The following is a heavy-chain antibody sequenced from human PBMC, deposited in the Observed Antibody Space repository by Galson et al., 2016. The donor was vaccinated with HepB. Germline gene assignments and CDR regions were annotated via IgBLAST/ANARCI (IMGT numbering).Heavy chain of an antibody. V-gene: IGHV3-53*01. J-gene: IGHJ4*02. Sequence: SLRLSCAASGFTVSSSYMSWVRQAPGKGLEWVSLIYSGGRTSYADSVKGRFTISRDTSKNTVYLQMNSLRADDTAVYYCAPGNSVVRGYWGQGTLVTVSS. CDR1: GFTVSSSY. CDR3: APGNSVVRGY. D-gene: IGHD4-23*01. CDR2: IYSGGRT.